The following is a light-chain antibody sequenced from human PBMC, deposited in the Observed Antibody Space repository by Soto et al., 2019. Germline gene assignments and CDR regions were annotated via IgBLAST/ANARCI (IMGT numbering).Light chain of an antibody. J-gene: IGKJ4*01. V-gene: IGKV3-11*01. CDR2: DTS. CDR1: QSGYNS. CDR3: PLRTNWPRALT. Sequence: EILLTQSPATLSLSPGERATLSCRASQSGYNSLAWSQQKPGQAPRLLIYDTSNRATCIPARFSGSGSGTDLTLTISSLAPEDFAVYYCPLRTNWPRALTFVGGTKVEIK.